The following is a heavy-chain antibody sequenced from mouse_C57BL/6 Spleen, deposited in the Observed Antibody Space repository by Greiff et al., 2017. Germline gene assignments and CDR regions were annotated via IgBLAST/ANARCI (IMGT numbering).Heavy chain of an antibody. CDR2: FHPYNDDT. CDR3: ARAYDYGDWYFDV. V-gene: IGHV1-47*01. Sequence: QVQLKESGAELVKPGASVKMSCKASGYTFTTYPIGWMKQNHGKSLEWIGNFHPYNDDTKYNEKFKGKATLTVEKSSSTVYLELSRLTSDDSAVYYCARAYDYGDWYFDVWGTGTTVTVSS. J-gene: IGHJ1*03. D-gene: IGHD2-4*01. CDR1: GYTFTTYP.